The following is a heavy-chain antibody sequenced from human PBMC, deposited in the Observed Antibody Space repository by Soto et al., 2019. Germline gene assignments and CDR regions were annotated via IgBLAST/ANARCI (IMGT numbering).Heavy chain of an antibody. CDR3: ARLDSSGWYYFDY. J-gene: IGHJ4*02. Sequence: SETLSLTCTVSGGSISSYYWSWIRQPPGKGLEWIGYIYYSGSTNYNPSLKSRVTISVDTSKNQFSLKLSSVTAADTAVYYCARLDSSGWYYFDYWGQGTLVTVSS. CDR2: IYYSGST. V-gene: IGHV4-59*01. CDR1: GGSISSYY. D-gene: IGHD6-19*01.